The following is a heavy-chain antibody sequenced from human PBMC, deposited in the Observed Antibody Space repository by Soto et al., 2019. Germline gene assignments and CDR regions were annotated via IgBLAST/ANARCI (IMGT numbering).Heavy chain of an antibody. CDR3: TRTYYYGSSDYYGPRDYYYGMDV. D-gene: IGHD3-22*01. V-gene: IGHV3-30-3*01. CDR2: ISHDGSKK. Sequence: VAVISHDGSKKYYADSVRGRFTISRDNSKNTLYLQMNSLRADDTAMYFCTRTYYYGSSDYYGPRDYYYGMDVWGQGTTVTVSS. J-gene: IGHJ6*02.